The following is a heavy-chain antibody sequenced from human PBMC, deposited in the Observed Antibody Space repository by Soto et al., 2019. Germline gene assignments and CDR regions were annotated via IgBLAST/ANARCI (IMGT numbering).Heavy chain of an antibody. CDR3: ARGIFITMVRGYYYYMDV. CDR1: GYTFTSYD. V-gene: IGHV1-8*01. D-gene: IGHD3-10*01. J-gene: IGHJ6*03. CDR2: MNPNSGNT. Sequence: ASVKVSCKASGYTFTSYDINWVRQATGQGLEWMGWMNPNSGNTGYAQKFQGRVTMTRNTSISTAYMELSSLRSEDTAVYYCARGIFITMVRGYYYYMDVWGKGTTVTVSS.